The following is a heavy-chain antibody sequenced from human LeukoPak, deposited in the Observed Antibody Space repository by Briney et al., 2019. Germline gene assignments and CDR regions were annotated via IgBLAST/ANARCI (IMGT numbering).Heavy chain of an antibody. V-gene: IGHV3-21*01. D-gene: IGHD6-13*01. CDR3: ARMYSSSWYNAFDI. J-gene: IGHJ3*02. CDR2: ISSSSSYI. CDR1: GFTFSSYS. Sequence: GGSLRLSCAASGFTFSSYSMNWVRQAPGKGLEWVSSISSSSSYINYADSVKGRFTISRDNAKNSLYLQMNSLRAEDTAVYYCARMYSSSWYNAFDIWGQGTMVTVSS.